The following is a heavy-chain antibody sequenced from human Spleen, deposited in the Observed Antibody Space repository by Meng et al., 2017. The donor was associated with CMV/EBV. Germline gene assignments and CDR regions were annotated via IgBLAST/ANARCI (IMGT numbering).Heavy chain of an antibody. V-gene: IGHV3-66*01. Sequence: GESLKISCAASGLTVSENYMSWVRQAPGKGLEWVSVIYIGGSTYYADSVKGRFTISRDNANNFLYLHMNSLSAEDTAVYYCARDWGSSSDYFDYWGQGTLVTVSS. CDR3: ARDWGSSSDYFDY. CDR2: IYIGGST. J-gene: IGHJ4*02. CDR1: GLTVSENY. D-gene: IGHD6-6*01.